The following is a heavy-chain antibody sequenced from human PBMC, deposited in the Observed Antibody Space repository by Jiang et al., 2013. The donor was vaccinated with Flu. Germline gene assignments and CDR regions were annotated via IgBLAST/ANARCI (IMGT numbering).Heavy chain of an antibody. D-gene: IGHD4-11*01. CDR1: GGTFSSYA. J-gene: IGHJ5*02. CDR2: IIPIFGTA. CDR3: ARTLNDYTDWFDP. Sequence: SGGTFSSYAISWVRQAPGQGLEWMGGIIPIFGTANYAQKFQGRVTITADESTSTAYMELSSLRSEDTAVYYCARTLNDYTDWFDPWGQGTLVTVSS. V-gene: IGHV1-69*01.